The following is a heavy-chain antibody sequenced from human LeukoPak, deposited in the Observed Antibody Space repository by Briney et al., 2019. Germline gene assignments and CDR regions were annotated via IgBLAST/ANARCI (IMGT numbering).Heavy chain of an antibody. Sequence: ASVKVSCKASGYAFTGYYMHWVRQAPGQGLEWMGWINPNSGGTNYAQKFQGRVSMTRDTSISTAYMELSRLSSDDTAVYYCARQKCTSTSCLTKNAFDIWGQGTMVTVSS. J-gene: IGHJ3*02. D-gene: IGHD2-2*01. CDR2: INPNSGGT. CDR3: ARQKCTSTSCLTKNAFDI. V-gene: IGHV1-2*02. CDR1: GYAFTGYY.